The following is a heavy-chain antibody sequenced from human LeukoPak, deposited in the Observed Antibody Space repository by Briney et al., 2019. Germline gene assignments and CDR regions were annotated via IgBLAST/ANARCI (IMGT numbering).Heavy chain of an antibody. D-gene: IGHD3-10*01. CDR3: AAAGDY. J-gene: IGHJ4*02. V-gene: IGHV3-48*02. CDR1: GFTFSSYS. Sequence: GGSLRLSCAASGFTFSSYSMNWVRQAPGKGLEWVSSISSTSTTYYADSVKGRFTTSRDNAKNLLYLQMNSLRDEDTAVYYCAAAGDYWGQGTLVTVSS. CDR2: ISSTSTT.